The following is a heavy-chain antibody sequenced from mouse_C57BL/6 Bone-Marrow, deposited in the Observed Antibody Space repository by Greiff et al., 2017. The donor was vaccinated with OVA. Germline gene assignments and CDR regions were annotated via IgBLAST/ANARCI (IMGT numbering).Heavy chain of an antibody. Sequence: QVQLKQPGAELVKPGASVKLSCKASGYTFTSYWMHWVKQRPGRGLEWIGRIDPNSGGTKYNEKFKSKATLTVDKPSSTAYMQLSSLTSEDSAVYYCAREKLGRWLLPYAMDYWGQGTSVTVSS. CDR3: AREKLGRWLLPYAMDY. D-gene: IGHD2-3*01. CDR1: GYTFTSYW. CDR2: IDPNSGGT. V-gene: IGHV1-72*01. J-gene: IGHJ4*01.